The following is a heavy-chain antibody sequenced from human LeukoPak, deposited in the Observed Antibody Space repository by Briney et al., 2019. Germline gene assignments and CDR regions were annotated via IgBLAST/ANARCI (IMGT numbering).Heavy chain of an antibody. CDR1: GGTFSSYA. D-gene: IGHD2-2*02. CDR2: IIPILGIA. V-gene: IGHV1-69*04. CDR3: ARDDAAIHLSYYYYGMDV. J-gene: IGHJ6*02. Sequence: SVKVSCKASGGTFSSYAISWVRQAPGQGLEWMGRIIPILGIANYAQKFQGRVTITADKSTSTAYMELSSLRSEDTAVYYCARDDAAIHLSYYYYGMDVWGQGTTVTVSS.